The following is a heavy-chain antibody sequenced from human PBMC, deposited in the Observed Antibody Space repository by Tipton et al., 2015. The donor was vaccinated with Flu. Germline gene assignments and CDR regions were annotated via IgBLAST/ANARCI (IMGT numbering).Heavy chain of an antibody. J-gene: IGHJ6*02. CDR1: GGSLSSYY. V-gene: IGHV4-4*07. Sequence: TLSLTCTVSGGSLSSYYWSWIRQLAGKGLEWIRRIYTIGGTKFNPSLRGRLTMSVDASKKEFSLKLSSVTAADTAVYYCARSTPIPATGWGMDVWGQGTTVTVSS. D-gene: IGHD2-2*01. CDR2: IYTIGGT. CDR3: ARSTPIPATGWGMDV.